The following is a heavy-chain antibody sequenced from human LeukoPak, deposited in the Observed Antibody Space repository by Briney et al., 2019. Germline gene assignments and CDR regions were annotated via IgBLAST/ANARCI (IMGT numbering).Heavy chain of an antibody. CDR1: GFTFSSYS. Sequence: GGSLTLSCAASGFTFSSYSMNWVRQAPGKGLEWVSYIGGSSGTIYYADSVKGRFTISRDNAKNSLYLQMNSLRAEDTAVYYCARDTTYSNYCSDHWGQGTLVTVSS. D-gene: IGHD4-11*01. CDR2: IGGSSGTI. J-gene: IGHJ4*02. CDR3: ARDTTYSNYCSDH. V-gene: IGHV3-48*01.